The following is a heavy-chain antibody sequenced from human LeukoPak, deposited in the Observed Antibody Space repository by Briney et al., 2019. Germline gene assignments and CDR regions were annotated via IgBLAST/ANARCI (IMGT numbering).Heavy chain of an antibody. J-gene: IGHJ4*01. CDR2: ISGRGDST. CDR1: GFTFSSYA. V-gene: IGHV3-23*01. CDR3: ANDHPLAPAEADY. D-gene: IGHD2-2*01. Sequence: PGGALRLSCAASGFTFSSYALNWVRQAPGRGLEGISGISGRGDSTYPAASVKGRFTTSSDNSNSPLHLQMNSLTVDASDVYYCANDHPLAPAEADYWGHRTLVTASS.